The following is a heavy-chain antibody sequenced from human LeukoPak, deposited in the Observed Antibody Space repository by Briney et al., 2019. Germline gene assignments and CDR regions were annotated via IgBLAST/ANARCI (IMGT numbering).Heavy chain of an antibody. CDR2: IYHSGST. CDR3: ARDYRAGVGGRVYYDEVP. Sequence: TQTLSLTCTVSGGSISSGGYYWSWIRQPPGKGLEWIGYIYHSGSTYYNPSLKSRVTISVDRSKNQFSLKLSSVTAADTAVYYCARDYRAGVGGRVYYDEVPWGQGTLVTVSS. J-gene: IGHJ5*02. V-gene: IGHV4-30-2*01. D-gene: IGHD3-3*01. CDR1: GGSISSGGYY.